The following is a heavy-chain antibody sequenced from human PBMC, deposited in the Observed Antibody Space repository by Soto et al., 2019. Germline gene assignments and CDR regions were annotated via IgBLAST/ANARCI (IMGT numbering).Heavy chain of an antibody. D-gene: IGHD2-2*02. V-gene: IGHV4-34*01. J-gene: IGHJ5*02. Sequence: TLSLTCAVYFGSFSGYYCSWIRQPPGKGLEWIGEINHSGSTNYNPSLKSRVTISVDTSKNQFSLKLSSVTAADTAVYYCARGDQLLYRVFWFDPWGQGTLVTVSS. CDR2: INHSGST. CDR3: ARGDQLLYRVFWFDP. CDR1: FGSFSGYY.